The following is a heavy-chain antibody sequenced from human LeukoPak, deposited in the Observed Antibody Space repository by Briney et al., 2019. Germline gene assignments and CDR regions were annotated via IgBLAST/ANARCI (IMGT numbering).Heavy chain of an antibody. V-gene: IGHV1-2*06. D-gene: IGHD5-12*01. CDR2: INPNSGGT. CDR1: GYTFTGYY. CDR3: ARDGDIVATEDLDY. Sequence: ASVKDSCKASGYTFTGYYMHWVRQAPGQGLEWMGRINPNSGGTNYAQKFQGRVTMTRDTSISTAYMELSRLRSDDTAVYYCARDGDIVATEDLDYWGQGTLVTVSS. J-gene: IGHJ4*02.